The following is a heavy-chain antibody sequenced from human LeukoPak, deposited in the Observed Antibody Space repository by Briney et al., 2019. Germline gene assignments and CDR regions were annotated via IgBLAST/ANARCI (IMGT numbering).Heavy chain of an antibody. CDR1: GGSFSGYY. J-gene: IGHJ4*02. Sequence: SETLSLTCAVYGGSFSGYYWSWIRRPPGKGLEWIGEINHSGSTNYNPSLKSRVTISVDTSKNQFSLKLSSVTAADTAVYYCARMGYSNFDYWGQGTLVTVSS. V-gene: IGHV4-34*01. CDR2: INHSGST. CDR3: ARMGYSNFDY. D-gene: IGHD5-18*01.